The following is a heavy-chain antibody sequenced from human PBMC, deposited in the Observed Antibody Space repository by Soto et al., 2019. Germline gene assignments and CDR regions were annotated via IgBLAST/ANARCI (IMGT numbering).Heavy chain of an antibody. CDR1: GYSFTSYW. CDR3: ARREGELYYDILTGYPDY. V-gene: IGHV5-51*01. J-gene: IGHJ4*02. D-gene: IGHD3-9*01. CDR2: IYPGDSDT. Sequence: PGESLKISCKGSGYSFTSYWIGWVRQMPGKGLEWMGIIYPGDSDTRYSPSFQGQVTISADKSISTAYLQWSSLKASDTAMYYCARREGELYYDILTGYPDYWGQGTLVTVSS.